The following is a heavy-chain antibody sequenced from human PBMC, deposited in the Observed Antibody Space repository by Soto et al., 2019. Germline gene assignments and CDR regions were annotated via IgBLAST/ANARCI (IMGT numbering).Heavy chain of an antibody. J-gene: IGHJ6*02. V-gene: IGHV3-21*01. D-gene: IGHD6-13*01. Sequence: GSLRLSCAASGFTFSSYSMNWVRQAPGKGLEWVSSISSSSSYIYYADSVKGRFTISRDNAKNSLYLQMNSLRAEDTAVYYCARDRYSSSWSGFYYYYYGMDVWGQGTTVTVSS. CDR2: ISSSSSYI. CDR1: GFTFSSYS. CDR3: ARDRYSSSWSGFYYYYYGMDV.